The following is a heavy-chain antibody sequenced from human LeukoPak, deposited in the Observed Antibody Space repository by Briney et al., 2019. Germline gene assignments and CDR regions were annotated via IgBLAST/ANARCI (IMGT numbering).Heavy chain of an antibody. CDR2: SYYSGTT. Sequence: SETLSLTCSVSGDPRSSSYWSWIRQPPGKGLEWIGYSYYSGTTNYNPSLKSRVTISVDTPKNQFSLKLTSVTAADTAVYYCARGFGREYNFAKYWGQGTLVTVSS. J-gene: IGHJ4*02. CDR3: ARGFGREYNFAKY. V-gene: IGHV4-59*01. D-gene: IGHD3-10*01. CDR1: GDPRSSSY.